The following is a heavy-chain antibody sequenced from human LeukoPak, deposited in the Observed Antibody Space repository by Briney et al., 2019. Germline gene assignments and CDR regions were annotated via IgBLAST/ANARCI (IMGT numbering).Heavy chain of an antibody. D-gene: IGHD2-2*01. CDR3: ARDSGYCSSTSCPGSGGVDY. CDR2: ISAYNGNT. V-gene: IGHV1-18*01. Sequence: ASVKVSCKASGYTFTSYGISWVRQAPGQGLEWMGWISAYNGNTNYAQKLQGRVTMTTDTSTSTVYMELSSLRSEDTAVYYCARDSGYCSSTSCPGSGGVDYWGQGTLVTVSS. CDR1: GYTFTSYG. J-gene: IGHJ4*02.